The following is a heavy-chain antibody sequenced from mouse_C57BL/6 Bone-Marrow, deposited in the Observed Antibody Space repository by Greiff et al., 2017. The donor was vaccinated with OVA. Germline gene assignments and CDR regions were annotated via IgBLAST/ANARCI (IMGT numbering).Heavy chain of an antibody. CDR2: INPYNGDT. J-gene: IGHJ4*01. CDR3: ARSGAMDY. CDR1: GYSFTGYF. Sequence: EVMLVESGPELVKPGDSVKISCKASGYSFTGYFMNWVMQSHGKSLEWIGRINPYNGDTFYNQKFKGKATLTVDKSSSTAHMELRSLTSEDSAVYYCARSGAMDYWGQGTSVTVSS. V-gene: IGHV1-20*01.